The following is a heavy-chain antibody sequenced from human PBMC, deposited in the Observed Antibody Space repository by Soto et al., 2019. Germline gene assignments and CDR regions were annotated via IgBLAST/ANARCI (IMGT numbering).Heavy chain of an antibody. D-gene: IGHD4-17*01. CDR2: ITGSGGST. CDR3: AKDRYGDYGGIDY. CDR1: GFTFSTYA. V-gene: IGHV3-23*01. J-gene: IGHJ4*02. Sequence: EVQLLESGEGLVQRGGSLSLSCAAPGFTFSTYAMIWVGQAPGKGREWVSVITGSGGSTYYADSVKGRFTISRDTSKNTLFLQMNSLRAEDTAVYYCAKDRYGDYGGIDYWGQGTMVTVSS.